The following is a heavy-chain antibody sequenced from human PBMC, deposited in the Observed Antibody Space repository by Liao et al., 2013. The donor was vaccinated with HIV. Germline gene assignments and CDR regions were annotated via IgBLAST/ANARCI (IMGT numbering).Heavy chain of an antibody. J-gene: IGHJ2*01. CDR2: INHSGST. CDR1: GGSFSGYY. CDR3: ARVGNGDYWYFDL. D-gene: IGHD2-8*01. V-gene: IGHV4-34*01. Sequence: QVQLQQWGAGLLKPSETLSLTCAVYGGSFSGYYWSWIRQPPGKGLEWIGEINHSGSTNYNPSLKSRVTISVDTSKNQFSLKLSSVTAADTAVYYCARVGNGDYWYFDLWGRGTLVTVSS.